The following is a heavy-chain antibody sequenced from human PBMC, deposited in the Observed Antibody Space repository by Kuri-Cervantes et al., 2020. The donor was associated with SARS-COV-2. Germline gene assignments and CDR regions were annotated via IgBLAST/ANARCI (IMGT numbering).Heavy chain of an antibody. D-gene: IGHD3-3*01. V-gene: IGHV3-30*02. CDR1: GFTFSYYG. J-gene: IGHJ4*02. Sequence: GESLKISCAASGFTFSYYGMHWVRQAPGKGRGWVGFVRRDGSNYYYADSVKGRFTISRDNSKNSLYLEMNSLRPEDTAVYYCAKVETANLDYWGQGTLVTVSS. CDR3: AKVETANLDY. CDR2: VRRDGSNY.